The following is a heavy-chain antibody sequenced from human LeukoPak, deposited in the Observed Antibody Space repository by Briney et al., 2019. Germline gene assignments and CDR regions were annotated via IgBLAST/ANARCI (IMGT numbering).Heavy chain of an antibody. CDR2: ISSSGGGT. Sequence: GGSLRLSCAASGFTFSNYAMSWVRQAPGKGLEWVSSISSSGGGTYYADSVKGRFTISRDNSKNTLSLQMNSLKAEDTAVYYCAKDLAGSGSYSFDYWGQGTLVTVSS. CDR1: GFTFSNYA. D-gene: IGHD1-26*01. V-gene: IGHV3-23*01. CDR3: AKDLAGSGSYSFDY. J-gene: IGHJ4*02.